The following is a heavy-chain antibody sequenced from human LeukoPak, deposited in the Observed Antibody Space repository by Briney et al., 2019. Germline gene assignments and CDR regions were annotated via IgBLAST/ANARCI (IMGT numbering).Heavy chain of an antibody. V-gene: IGHV1-69*13. CDR1: GATFGSHS. Sequence: SVKVSCKASGATFGSHSISWVRQAPGQGLEWMGGIVPMFGTDVYAQRFQGRVTVTADESTTTAYMELSSLTSDDTAVYFCARARPNLYYFDFWGQGTLVTVSS. CDR3: ARARPNLYYFDF. CDR2: IVPMFGTD. J-gene: IGHJ4*02.